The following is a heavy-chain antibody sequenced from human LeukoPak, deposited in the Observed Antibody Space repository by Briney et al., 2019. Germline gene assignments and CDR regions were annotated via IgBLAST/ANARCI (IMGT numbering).Heavy chain of an antibody. CDR2: ISGDGGST. V-gene: IGHV3-43*02. CDR3: ARAARYFDWLPYFDS. D-gene: IGHD3-9*01. J-gene: IGHJ4*02. Sequence: GGSLRLSCAASGFTFDDYAMHGVRQTPGKGLEWVSLISGDGGSTDYADSVKGRFTVSRDNSKNSLYLQMNSLRTGDTALYFCARAARYFDWLPYFDSWGQGTLVTVSS. CDR1: GFTFDDYA.